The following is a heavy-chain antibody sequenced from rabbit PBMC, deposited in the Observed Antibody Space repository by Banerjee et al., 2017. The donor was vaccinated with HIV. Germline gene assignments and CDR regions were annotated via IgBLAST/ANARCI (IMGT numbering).Heavy chain of an antibody. J-gene: IGHJ4*01. CDR2: IYADGSGST. CDR3: ASSYAGYAGYGYGYYFNL. V-gene: IGHV1S43*01. Sequence: QEQLVESGGGLVQPEGSLTLTCTASEFSFSSGYYMCWVRQAPGKGLEWIACIYADGSGSTWYASWVNGRFTISRSTSLNTVDLKMTSLTAADTATYFCASSYAGYAGYGYGYYFNLWGQGTLVTVS. D-gene: IGHD6-1*01. CDR1: EFSFSSGYY.